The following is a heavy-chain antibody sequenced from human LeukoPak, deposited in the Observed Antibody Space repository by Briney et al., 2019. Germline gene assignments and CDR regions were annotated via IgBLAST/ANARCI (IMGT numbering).Heavy chain of an antibody. V-gene: IGHV3-48*01. Sequence: GGSLRLSCAASGFTFSHYGMHWVRQAPGKGLEWVSYISLSSSSIYYADSLKGRFTISRDNAKNSLYLQMNSLRAEDTAVYYCARAPGGSYYYDSSGPDYWGQGTLVTVSS. J-gene: IGHJ4*02. D-gene: IGHD3-22*01. CDR3: ARAPGGSYYYDSSGPDY. CDR1: GFTFSHYG. CDR2: ISLSSSSI.